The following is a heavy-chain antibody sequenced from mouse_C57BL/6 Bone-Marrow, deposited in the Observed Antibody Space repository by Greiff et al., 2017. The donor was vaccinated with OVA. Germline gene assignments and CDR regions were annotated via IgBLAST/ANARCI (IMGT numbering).Heavy chain of an antibody. Sequence: EVQVVESGGGLVKPGGSLNLSCAASGFTFRSYAMSWVRQTPEKSLEWVATISDGGSYTYSPDTVKGRFTISSAHAKNTLYLQMSHLKSKDTAMYDCARERAYCYGSSLDYWGQGTTLTVSS. J-gene: IGHJ2*01. V-gene: IGHV5-4*01. CDR1: GFTFRSYA. D-gene: IGHD1-1*01. CDR2: ISDGGSYT. CDR3: ARERAYCYGSSLDY.